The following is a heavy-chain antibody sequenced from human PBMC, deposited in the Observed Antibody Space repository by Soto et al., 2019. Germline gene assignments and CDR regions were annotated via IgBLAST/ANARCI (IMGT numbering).Heavy chain of an antibody. J-gene: IGHJ4*02. D-gene: IGHD2-21*02. Sequence: QVQLVESGGGMAQAGTSLRLSCTGSGFTFNSVSQHWVRQGPDKGLEWVAVVSFDGKVTYYADSVKGRFTVSRDISKNTIYLQANSLRPEDTAVYYCAREPYGDSQYFDYWGQGPPVTVSS. CDR2: VSFDGKVT. V-gene: IGHV3-30*04. CDR3: AREPYGDSQYFDY. CDR1: GFTFNSVS.